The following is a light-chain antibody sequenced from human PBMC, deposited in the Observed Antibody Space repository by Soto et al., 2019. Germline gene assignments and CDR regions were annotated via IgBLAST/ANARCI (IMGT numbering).Light chain of an antibody. J-gene: IGKJ4*01. CDR1: QSISNY. CDR2: AGA. CDR3: QQSYSNPRLT. V-gene: IGKV1-39*01. Sequence: DIHMTQSQSSLSAPLGDRVTITLRPSQSISNYLKWYQQKPGKAPKLLIYAGASLQSGGTSRFSGSGSGTDFTLTISSLQPEDFATYYCQQSYSNPRLTFGGGTKVDIK.